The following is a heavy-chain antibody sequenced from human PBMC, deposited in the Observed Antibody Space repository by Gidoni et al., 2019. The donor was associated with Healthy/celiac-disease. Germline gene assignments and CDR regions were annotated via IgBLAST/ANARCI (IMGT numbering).Heavy chain of an antibody. D-gene: IGHD6-13*01. Sequence: QVQLQQWGEGLLTPSETLSLTCAVYGGSFSGYYWSWIRQPPGKGLEWIGEINHSGSTNYNPSLKSRVTISVDTSKNQFSLKLSSVTAADTAVYYCARLAAAGYGNDYWGQGTLVTVSS. CDR2: INHSGST. V-gene: IGHV4-34*01. CDR1: GGSFSGYY. J-gene: IGHJ4*02. CDR3: ARLAAAGYGNDY.